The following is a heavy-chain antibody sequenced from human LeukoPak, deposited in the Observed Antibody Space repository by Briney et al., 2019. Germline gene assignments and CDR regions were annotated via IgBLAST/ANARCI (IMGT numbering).Heavy chain of an antibody. CDR3: ARDPGGKVWGNWFDP. CDR2: IIPIFSTE. CDR1: GGTISSYA. J-gene: IGHJ5*02. V-gene: IGHV1-69*05. D-gene: IGHD4-23*01. Sequence: SVTVSCKASGGTISSYAISWVRQAPGQGLEWMGGIIPIFSTENYAQKFQGRVTITTDEYTSTAYMELSSMRSEDTAVYYCARDPGGKVWGNWFDPWGQGTLVTVSS.